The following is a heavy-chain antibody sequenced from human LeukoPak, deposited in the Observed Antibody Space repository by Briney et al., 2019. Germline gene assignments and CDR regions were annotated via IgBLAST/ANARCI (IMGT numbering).Heavy chain of an antibody. CDR2: MSGSGGIT. CDR1: GFTFSSYG. CDR3: ARDHSGTY. D-gene: IGHD1-26*01. J-gene: IGHJ4*02. Sequence: GGSLRLSCAASGFTFSSYGMSWVRQAPGKGLEWVSAMSGSGGITYYADSVKGRFTISRDNSKNTLYLQMDSLREDDTAVYFCARDHSGTYWGQGTLVTVSS. V-gene: IGHV3-23*01.